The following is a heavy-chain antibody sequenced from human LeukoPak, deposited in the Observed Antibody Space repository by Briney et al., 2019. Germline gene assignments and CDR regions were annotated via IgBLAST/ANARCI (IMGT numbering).Heavy chain of an antibody. D-gene: IGHD2-15*01. CDR1: GFTFSSYA. Sequence: GGSLRLSCAASGFTFSSYAMHWVRQAPGKGLEWVAVISYDGSNKFYADSVKGRFTISRDNSKNTLYLQVNSLRAEDTAVFYCARAWSVAARSDCFDYWGQGTLVTVSS. CDR2: ISYDGSNK. J-gene: IGHJ4*02. CDR3: ARAWSVAARSDCFDY. V-gene: IGHV3-30*04.